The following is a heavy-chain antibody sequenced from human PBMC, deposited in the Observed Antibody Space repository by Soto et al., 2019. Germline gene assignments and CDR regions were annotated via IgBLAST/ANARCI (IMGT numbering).Heavy chain of an antibody. D-gene: IGHD1-26*01. V-gene: IGHV4-59*01. CDR2: IYYSGST. CDR1: GGSISSYY. J-gene: IGHJ4*02. Sequence: PSETLSLTCTVSGGSISSYYWSWIRQPPGKGLEWIGYIYYSGSTNYNPSLKSRVTISVDTSKNQFSLKLSSETAADTAVYYCARGSGSYLYVFDYWGQGTLVTVSS. CDR3: ARGSGSYLYVFDY.